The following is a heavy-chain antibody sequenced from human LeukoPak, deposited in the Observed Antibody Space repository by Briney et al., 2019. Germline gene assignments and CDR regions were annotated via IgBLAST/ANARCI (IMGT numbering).Heavy chain of an antibody. V-gene: IGHV3-21*01. CDR1: GFTFSNYG. CDR3: ARSDLTYYYDSGSTSIDY. Sequence: PGGSLRLSCAASGFTFSNYGMNWVRQAPGKGLEWVSSISSRTSSTYYADSVKGRFTISRDNAKNSLFLQMLSLRAEDTAVYYCARSDLTYYYDSGSTSIDYWGQGTLVTVSS. D-gene: IGHD3-10*01. CDR2: ISSRTSST. J-gene: IGHJ4*02.